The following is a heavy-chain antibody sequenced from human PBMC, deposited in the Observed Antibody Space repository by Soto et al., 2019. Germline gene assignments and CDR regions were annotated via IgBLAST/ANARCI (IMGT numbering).Heavy chain of an antibody. D-gene: IGHD3-10*01. CDR1: GYTFTSYD. CDR3: AHYRTISPVAFNI. CDR2: LYPHSDNT. V-gene: IGHV1-8*01. J-gene: IGHJ3*02. Sequence: ASVKASCKASGYTFTSYDISWVRQAPGQGLEWIGWLYPHSDNTGYAQKFRDRVTLTSDTSISTVYMELSSLRSEDTAVYYCAHYRTISPVAFNIWGQRTMVTVSS.